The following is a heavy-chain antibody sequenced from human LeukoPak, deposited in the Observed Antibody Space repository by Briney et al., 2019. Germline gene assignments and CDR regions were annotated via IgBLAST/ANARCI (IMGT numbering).Heavy chain of an antibody. D-gene: IGHD2-2*01. V-gene: IGHV5-51*01. J-gene: IGHJ6*03. CDR3: PRRRIVVVPAANLGDYYYYYYMYV. Sequence: PGEPLKSSCKGSGYSFTSYWFGWVRRMPGKGLEWMGMFFLGDSDTRYTPSFQVQVTISTNKSTSTAYLQWSSLKASDTAMYYCPRRRIVVVPAANLGDYYYYYYMYVWGKRTTGTLSS. CDR1: GYSFTSYW. CDR2: FFLGDSDT.